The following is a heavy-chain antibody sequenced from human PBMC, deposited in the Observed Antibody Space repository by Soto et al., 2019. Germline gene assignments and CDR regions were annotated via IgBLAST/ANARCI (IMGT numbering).Heavy chain of an antibody. Sequence: QVQLVQSGAEMKKPGSSVKVSCQSSGGTFNTYAMNWVRQAPGQGPEWMGDISPMFGAANYARKFQGRVTITAAESTGTSYMQLSSLTSEDTALYFCAREVQVHTPAFVYWGQGTLVTVSS. CDR2: ISPMFGAA. CDR3: AREVQVHTPAFVY. V-gene: IGHV1-69*19. D-gene: IGHD3-10*01. CDR1: GGTFNTYA. J-gene: IGHJ4*02.